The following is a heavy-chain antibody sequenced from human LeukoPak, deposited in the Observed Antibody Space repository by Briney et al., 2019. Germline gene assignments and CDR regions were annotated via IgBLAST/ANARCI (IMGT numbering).Heavy chain of an antibody. J-gene: IGHJ4*02. CDR1: GFTFSLYA. V-gene: IGHV3-21*05. D-gene: IGHD5-18*01. Sequence: GGSLQLSCAASGFTFSLYAMNWVRQAPGKGLEWVSYINSESTDILYAGSVKGRFTISRDIAKNSLYLQTNSLRAEDTAVYYCARDTYPPQLIDYWGQGTLVTVSS. CDR2: INSESTDI. CDR3: ARDTYPPQLIDY.